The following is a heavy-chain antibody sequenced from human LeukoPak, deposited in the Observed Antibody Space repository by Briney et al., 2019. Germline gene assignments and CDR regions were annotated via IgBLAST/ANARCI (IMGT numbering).Heavy chain of an antibody. J-gene: IGHJ4*02. V-gene: IGHV3-7*01. CDR3: ARDQGVVFGYFDY. CDR2: IKRDGSEQ. D-gene: IGHD2-15*01. CDR1: GFTFSNYW. Sequence: GGSLRLSCTASGFTFSNYWMSWVRQAPGKGLEWVANIKRDGSEQWYVDSVKGRFIISRDNAKNSVYLQMSSLRADDTAVYYCARDQGVVFGYFDYWGQGALVTVSS.